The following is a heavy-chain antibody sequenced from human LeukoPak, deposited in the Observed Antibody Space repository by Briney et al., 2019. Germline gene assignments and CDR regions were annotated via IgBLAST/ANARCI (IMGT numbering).Heavy chain of an antibody. CDR2: IHTSGRN. D-gene: IGHD3-22*01. V-gene: IGHV4-61*02. Sequence: SETLSLTCTVSGASISSGSYYWTWIRQPAGKGLEFIGRIHTSGRNNYNPSLKSRVTVSVDTSKNQFSLNLSSVTAADTAVYYCARTTYHYDSSGYNNYYYYYMDVWGKGTTVTISS. CDR1: GASISSGSYY. CDR3: ARTTYHYDSSGYNNYYYYYMDV. J-gene: IGHJ6*03.